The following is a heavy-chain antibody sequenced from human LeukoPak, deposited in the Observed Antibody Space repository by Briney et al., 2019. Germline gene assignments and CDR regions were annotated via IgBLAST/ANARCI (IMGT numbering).Heavy chain of an antibody. V-gene: IGHV4-34*01. D-gene: IGHD2-21*01. J-gene: IGHJ4*02. CDR1: GGSFSGYY. CDR3: ARVLQAYLFDY. Sequence: SETLSLTCAVYGGSFSGYYWSWIRQPPGKGLEWIGEINHSGSTNYNPSLKSRVTISVDTSKNQFSLKLSSVTAADTAVYYCARVLQAYLFDYWGQGTLVTVSS. CDR2: INHSGST.